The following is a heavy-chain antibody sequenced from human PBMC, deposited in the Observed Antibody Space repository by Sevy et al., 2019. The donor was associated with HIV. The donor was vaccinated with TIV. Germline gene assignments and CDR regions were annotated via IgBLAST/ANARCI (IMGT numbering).Heavy chain of an antibody. Sequence: GGSLRLSCAASGFTFSDYYMSWIRQAPGKGLEWLSYISGSDNTIYYADSVKGRFTISRDNAKNSVYLQMNSLRVEDTAVYYCARDHVKDGDLGDYYYYAMDVWGQGTTVTVSS. J-gene: IGHJ6*02. V-gene: IGHV3-11*01. CDR2: ISGSDNTI. CDR1: GFTFSDYY. D-gene: IGHD4-17*01. CDR3: ARDHVKDGDLGDYYYYAMDV.